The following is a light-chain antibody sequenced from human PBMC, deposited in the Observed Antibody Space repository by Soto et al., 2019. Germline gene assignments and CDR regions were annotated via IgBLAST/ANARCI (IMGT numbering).Light chain of an antibody. CDR1: SSDVGVYHY. CDR3: CSYAGSYTFVV. Sequence: QSVLTQPRSVSGSPGQSVTISCTGTSSDVGVYHYVSWYQQHPGKAPKLIIYDVSERPSGVPDRFSGSKSGNSASLTISGLQAEDEADYFCCSYAGSYTFVVFGGGTKLTVL. V-gene: IGLV2-11*01. CDR2: DVS. J-gene: IGLJ2*01.